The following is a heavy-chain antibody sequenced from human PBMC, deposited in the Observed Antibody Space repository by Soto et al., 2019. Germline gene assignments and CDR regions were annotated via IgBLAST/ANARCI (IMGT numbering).Heavy chain of an antibody. CDR1: GFSLTTRGVG. D-gene: IGHD5-18*01. Sequence: QITLKESGPTLVKPTQTLTLTCTFSGFSLTTRGVGVGWIRQPPGKALEWLALIYWDDDEGYSPSLKSSLTTTQDPHKNQVVLTMPNTDPVYTATHSCAHRPRGYSYHFDYWGQGTLVTVSS. CDR2: IYWDDDE. J-gene: IGHJ4*02. CDR3: AHRPRGYSYHFDY. V-gene: IGHV2-5*02.